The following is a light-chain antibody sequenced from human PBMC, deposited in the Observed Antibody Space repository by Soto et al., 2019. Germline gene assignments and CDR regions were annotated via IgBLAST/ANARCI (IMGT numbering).Light chain of an antibody. CDR1: SSNIGSNY. CDR3: AAWDDSLSDPV. J-gene: IGLJ2*01. V-gene: IGLV1-47*01. Sequence: QSVLTQPPSASGTPGQRVTLSCSGSSSNIGSNYVYWYQQLPGTAPKLLIYRNNQRPSGVPDRLSGSKSGTSASLAISGLRSEDEADYYCAAWDDSLSDPVFGGGIKLTVL. CDR2: RNN.